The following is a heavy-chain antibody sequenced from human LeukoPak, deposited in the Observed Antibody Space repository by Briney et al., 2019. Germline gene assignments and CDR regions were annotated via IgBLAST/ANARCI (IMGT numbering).Heavy chain of an antibody. CDR3: ARLLVPAAILPRGYMDV. CDR1: GFTLSSYA. V-gene: IGHV3-23*01. CDR2: ISGSGGST. Sequence: GGSLRLSCAASGFTLSSYAMSWVRQAPGKGLVWVSAISGSGGSTYYADSVKGRFTISRDNSKNTLYLQKKSRRAADTAVYYCARLLVPAAILPRGYMDVWGKGTTVTVSS. J-gene: IGHJ6*03. D-gene: IGHD2-2*02.